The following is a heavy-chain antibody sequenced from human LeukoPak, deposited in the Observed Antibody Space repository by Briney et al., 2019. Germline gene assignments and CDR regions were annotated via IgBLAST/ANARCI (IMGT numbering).Heavy chain of an antibody. D-gene: IGHD5-18*01. CDR2: IIPIFGTA. CDR3: ARVKDTAMDYYYYYYMDV. CDR1: GGTFSSYA. V-gene: IGHV1-69*13. Sequence: ASVKVSYKASGGTFSSYAISWVRQAPGQGLEWMGGIIPIFGTANYAQKFQGRVTITADESTSTAYMELSSLRSEDTAVYYCARVKDTAMDYYYYYYMDVWGKGTTVTVSS. J-gene: IGHJ6*03.